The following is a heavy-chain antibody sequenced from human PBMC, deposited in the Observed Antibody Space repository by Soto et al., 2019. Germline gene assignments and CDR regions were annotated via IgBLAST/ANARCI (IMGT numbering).Heavy chain of an antibody. CDR2: VDLVGNT. Sequence: QVLLQKSGPGLVEPSGTLSLTCAVSGGSISSSNWWSWVRQSPEKGLEWIGEVDLVGNTRYNPSLTSGVTISVDKSKSQFSLKLTSVTAADTAVYYCARHGAFYFDRWGQGTLVTVSS. J-gene: IGHJ4*02. D-gene: IGHD3-10*01. V-gene: IGHV4-4*02. CDR3: ARHGAFYFDR. CDR1: GGSISSSNW.